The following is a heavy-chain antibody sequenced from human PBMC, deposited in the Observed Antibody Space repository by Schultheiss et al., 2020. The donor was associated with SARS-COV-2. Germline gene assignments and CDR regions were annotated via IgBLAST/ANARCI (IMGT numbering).Heavy chain of an antibody. CDR1: GYTFTSYD. J-gene: IGHJ6*02. D-gene: IGHD3-3*01. Sequence: ASVKVSCKASGYTFTSYDINWVRQATGQGLEWMGWMNPNSGNTGYAQKFQGRVTITRNTSISTAYMELSSLRSDDTAVYYCARDSPNDYDFWSGEYYYYYGMDVWGQGTTVTVSS. V-gene: IGHV1-8*03. CDR2: MNPNSGNT. CDR3: ARDSPNDYDFWSGEYYYYYGMDV.